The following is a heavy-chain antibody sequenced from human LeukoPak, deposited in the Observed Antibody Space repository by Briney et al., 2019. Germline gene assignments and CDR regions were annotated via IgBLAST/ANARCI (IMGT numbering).Heavy chain of an antibody. CDR2: IRSKAYGGRT. CDR1: GFSFSNAW. CDR3: TRVSSSWYPLDY. Sequence: GGSLRLSCAASGFSFSNAWMTWVRQAPGKGLEWVGFIRSKAYGGRTEYAASVKGRFTISRDDSISIAYLQMNSLKTEDTAVYFCTRVSSSWYPLDYWGQGTLVTVSS. V-gene: IGHV3-49*04. J-gene: IGHJ4*02. D-gene: IGHD6-13*01.